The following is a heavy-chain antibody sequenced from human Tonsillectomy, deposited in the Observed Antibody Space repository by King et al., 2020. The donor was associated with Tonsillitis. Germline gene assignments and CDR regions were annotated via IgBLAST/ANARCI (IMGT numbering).Heavy chain of an antibody. CDR1: GFTFSSYG. CDR3: ARDLGRGYSGYGPDY. Sequence: VQLVESGGGVVQPGRSLRLSCAASGFTFSSYGMHWVRQAPGKGLEWVAVIWDDGSNKYYADSVKGRFTISRDNSKNTLYLQMNSLRAEDTAVYYCARDLGRGYSGYGPDYWGQGTLVTVSS. D-gene: IGHD5-12*01. V-gene: IGHV3-33*08. J-gene: IGHJ4*02. CDR2: IWDDGSNK.